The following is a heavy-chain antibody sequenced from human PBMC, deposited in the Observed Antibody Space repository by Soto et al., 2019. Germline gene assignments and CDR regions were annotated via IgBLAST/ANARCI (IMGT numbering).Heavy chain of an antibody. V-gene: IGHV3-30*18. Sequence: GGFQRHSYAASWFNFSSYGMHWVRQAPGKGLEWVAVISYDGSNKYYADSVKGRFTISRDNSKNTLYLQMNSLRAEDTAVYYCAKDVSGDIWSGMDYYYYMDVWGKGTTVTVSS. J-gene: IGHJ6*03. D-gene: IGHD3-3*01. CDR2: ISYDGSNK. CDR1: WFNFSSYG. CDR3: AKDVSGDIWSGMDYYYYMDV.